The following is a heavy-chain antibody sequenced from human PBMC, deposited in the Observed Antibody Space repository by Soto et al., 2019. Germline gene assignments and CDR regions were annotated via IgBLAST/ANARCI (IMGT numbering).Heavy chain of an antibody. Sequence: ASVKVSCKASGYTFTSYAMHWVRQAPGQMLEWMGWINAGNGNTKYSQKFQGRVTITRDTSASTAYMELSSLRSEDTAVYYCASEVVVARPYGIAFSAQGTTVTVSS. V-gene: IGHV1-3*01. CDR3: ASEVVVARPYGIAF. D-gene: IGHD2-15*01. J-gene: IGHJ6*02. CDR2: INAGNGNT. CDR1: GYTFTSYA.